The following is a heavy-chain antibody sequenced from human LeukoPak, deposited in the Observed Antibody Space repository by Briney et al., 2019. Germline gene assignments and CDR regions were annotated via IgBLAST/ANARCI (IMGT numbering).Heavy chain of an antibody. CDR3: ARLFVRNDFWSGYSDY. CDR2: ISHSSSTI. V-gene: IGHV3-48*01. J-gene: IGHJ4*02. D-gene: IGHD3-3*01. Sequence: GGSLRLSCVVSGFTFSDYSMNWVRQAPGKGLEWVSYISHSSSTIYYADSVKGRFTVSRDNAEKSLYLQMNSLRAEDTAVYYCARLFVRNDFWSGYSDYWGQGTLVTVSS. CDR1: GFTFSDYS.